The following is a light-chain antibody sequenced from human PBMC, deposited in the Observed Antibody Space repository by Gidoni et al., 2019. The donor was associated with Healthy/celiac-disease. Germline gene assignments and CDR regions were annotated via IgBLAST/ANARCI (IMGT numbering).Light chain of an antibody. J-gene: IGLJ2*01. CDR1: SSDVGGYNY. V-gene: IGLV2-14*01. CDR3: SSYTSSSTVV. CDR2: AVS. Sequence: QSALTQPASVSGSPGQSITISCTGTSSDVGGYNYVSWYQQHPGKAHKLMIYAVSNRPSGVSNRFSGSKSGNTASLTISGLQAEDEADYYCSSYTSSSTVVFGGGTTLTVL.